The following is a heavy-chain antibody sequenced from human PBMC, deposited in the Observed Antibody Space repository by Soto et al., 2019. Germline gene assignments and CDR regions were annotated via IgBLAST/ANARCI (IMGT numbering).Heavy chain of an antibody. D-gene: IGHD2-15*01. V-gene: IGHV4-4*02. CDR1: SGSISSSNW. CDR3: ASTRGYCSGGTCYPGYYMDV. J-gene: IGHJ6*03. CDR2: IYHSGST. Sequence: SETLSLTCAVSSGSISSSNWWSWVRQPPGKGLEWIGKIYHSGSTNYNPSLKSRVTISVDKSKNQFSLKLSSVTAADTAVYYCASTRGYCSGGTCYPGYYMDVWGKGTTVTVSS.